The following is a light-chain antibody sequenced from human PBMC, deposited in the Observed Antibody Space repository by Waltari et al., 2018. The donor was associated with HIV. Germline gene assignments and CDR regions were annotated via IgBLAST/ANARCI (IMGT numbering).Light chain of an antibody. Sequence: QSALTQPASVSGSPGQSITISCPGASSAVGRYDYISWYQQYPGKAPQLIIYEVSSRPSGVSNRFSASKSGNTASLTISGLLAEDEADYYCCSYTSSDSYVFGTGTKVTVL. CDR3: CSYTSSDSYV. J-gene: IGLJ1*01. CDR1: SSAVGRYDY. V-gene: IGLV2-14*01. CDR2: EVS.